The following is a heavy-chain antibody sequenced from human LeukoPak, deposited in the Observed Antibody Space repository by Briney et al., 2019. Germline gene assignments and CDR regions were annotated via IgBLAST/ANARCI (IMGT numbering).Heavy chain of an antibody. J-gene: IGHJ4*02. D-gene: IGHD3-16*02. V-gene: IGHV3-23*01. CDR1: GFTFSSYA. CDR3: AKGGGGVIAH. CDR2: ISGSGGST. Sequence: GGSLRLSCAASGFTFSSYAMSWVRQAPGKGLEWVSGISGSGGSTYYSDSVKGRFTISRDNSKNTLYLQMNSLRAEDTAGYYCAKGGGGVIAHWGQGTLVTVSS.